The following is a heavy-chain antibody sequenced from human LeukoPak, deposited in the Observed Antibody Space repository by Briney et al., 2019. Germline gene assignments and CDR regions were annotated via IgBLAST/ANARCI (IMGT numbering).Heavy chain of an antibody. J-gene: IGHJ5*02. D-gene: IGHD6-13*01. CDR3: AKYSSSWYEGWFDP. Sequence: GGSLRLSWAASGFTFSSYAMSWVRQAPGKGLEWVSAISGSGGSTYYADSVKGRFTISRDNSKNTLYLQMNGLRAEDTAVYYCAKYSSSWYEGWFDPWGQGTLVTVSS. CDR2: ISGSGGST. CDR1: GFTFSSYA. V-gene: IGHV3-23*01.